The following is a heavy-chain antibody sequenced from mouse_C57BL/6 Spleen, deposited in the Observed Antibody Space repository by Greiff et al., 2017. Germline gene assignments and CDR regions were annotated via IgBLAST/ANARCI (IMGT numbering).Heavy chain of an antibody. J-gene: IGHJ4*01. CDR2: ISDGGSYT. V-gene: IGHV5-4*01. CDR1: GFTFSSYA. D-gene: IGHD2-1*01. CDR3: ASLYGNYSYDMDD. Sequence: VQLKESGGGLVKPGGSLKLSCAASGFTFSSYAMSWVRQTPEKRLEWVATISDGGSYTYYPDNVKGRFTISRDNTKNNLYLQMSHLKSEDTAMYYCASLYGNYSYDMDDWGLGASVTV.